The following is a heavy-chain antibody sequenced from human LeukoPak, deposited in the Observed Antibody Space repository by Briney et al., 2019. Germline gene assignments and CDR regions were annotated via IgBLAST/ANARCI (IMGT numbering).Heavy chain of an antibody. J-gene: IGHJ4*02. CDR1: GGSISSSSYY. CDR3: ARDYADIVLMVYAMGYFDY. D-gene: IGHD2-8*01. V-gene: IGHV4-39*07. Sequence: SETLSLTCTVSGGSISSSSYYWGWIRQPPGKGLEWIGSIYYSGSTYYNPSLKSRVTISVDTSKNQFSLKLSSVTAADTAVYYCARDYADIVLMVYAMGYFDYWGQGTLVTVSS. CDR2: IYYSGST.